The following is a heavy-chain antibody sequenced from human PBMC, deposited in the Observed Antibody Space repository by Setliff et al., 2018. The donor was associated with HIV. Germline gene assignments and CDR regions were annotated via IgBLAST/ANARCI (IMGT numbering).Heavy chain of an antibody. Sequence: PSETLSLTCAVYGGSFSGYYWSWIRLPPGKGLEWIGEINHSGSTNYNPSLKSRVTISVDTSKNQFSLKLTSVTAADTAVYYCARDWNHYFYYMDVWGKGTTVTVSS. CDR1: GGSFSGYY. CDR3: ARDWNHYFYYMDV. V-gene: IGHV4-34*01. J-gene: IGHJ6*03. D-gene: IGHD1-1*01. CDR2: INHSGST.